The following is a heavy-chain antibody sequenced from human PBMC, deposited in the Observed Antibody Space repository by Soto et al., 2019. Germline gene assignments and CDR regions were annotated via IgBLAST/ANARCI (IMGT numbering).Heavy chain of an antibody. D-gene: IGHD3-10*01. J-gene: IGHJ3*02. CDR3: AHTLYGSGSYYSGVDAFDI. V-gene: IGHV2-5*02. Sequence: QITLKESGPTLVKPTQTLTLTCTFSGFSLSTSGVGVGWIRQPPGKALEWLALIYWDDDKRHSPSLKSRLTITKDTSKNQVVLTMTNMDPVDTATYYCAHTLYGSGSYYSGVDAFDIWGQGTMVTVSS. CDR1: GFSLSTSGVG. CDR2: IYWDDDK.